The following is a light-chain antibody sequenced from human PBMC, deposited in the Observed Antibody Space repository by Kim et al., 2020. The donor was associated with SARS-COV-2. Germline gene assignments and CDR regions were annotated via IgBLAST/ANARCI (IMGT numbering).Light chain of an antibody. CDR3: NSRDSRAKRYV. CDR2: GKN. V-gene: IGLV3-19*01. CDR1: SLRTYF. Sequence: SSELTQDPAVSVALGQTIRITCQGDSLRTYFASWYQQKPGQAPVLVLYGKNNRPSGISDRFSASTSGNTASLTITGAQAEDEADYYCNSRDSRAKRYVLGSGTKINDL. J-gene: IGLJ1*01.